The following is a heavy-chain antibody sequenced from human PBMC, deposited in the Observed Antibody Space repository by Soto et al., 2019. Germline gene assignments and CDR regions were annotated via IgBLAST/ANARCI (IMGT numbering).Heavy chain of an antibody. D-gene: IGHD4-17*01. V-gene: IGHV4-34*01. Sequence: QVQLQQWGAGLLKPSETLSLTCAVSGGSFSGYYWSWIRQPPGKGLGWMWEINHSGSTNSNPSPKSRVTIAVDTCKNQFSLTLSSVTAADTAGYYCARGVPSDANGGLPPSWYFDLWGRGTLVNVSS. CDR3: ARGVPSDANGGLPPSWYFDL. CDR1: GGSFSGYY. CDR2: INHSGST. J-gene: IGHJ2*01.